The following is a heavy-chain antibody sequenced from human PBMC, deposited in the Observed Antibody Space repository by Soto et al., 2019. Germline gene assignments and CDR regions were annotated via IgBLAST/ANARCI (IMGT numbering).Heavy chain of an antibody. CDR1: GSSINSSGYY. V-gene: IGHV4-39*01. CDR3: ARLPSRHLVDY. D-gene: IGHD3-3*02. Sequence: QLQVQESGPGLVKPSETLSLSCTVSGSSINSSGYYWGWIRQPPGKGLEWIGSMFYGVSTYYNPSLKSRVTVSVDTSKNQFSLNLRSVTAADTAVYYCARLPSRHLVDYWGHGTLVTVSS. CDR2: MFYGVST. J-gene: IGHJ4*01.